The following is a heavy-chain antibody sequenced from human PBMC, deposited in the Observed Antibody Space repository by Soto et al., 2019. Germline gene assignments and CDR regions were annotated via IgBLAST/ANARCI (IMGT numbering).Heavy chain of an antibody. V-gene: IGHV4-39*01. Sequence: PSLTCTVSGGSISSSSYYWGWIRQPPGKGLEWIGSIYYSGSTYYNPSLKSRVTISVDTSKNQFSLKLSSVTAADTAVYYCASISIAVAGTPLDYWGQGTLVTVS. CDR3: ASISIAVAGTPLDY. J-gene: IGHJ4*02. CDR1: GGSISSSSYY. CDR2: IYYSGST. D-gene: IGHD6-19*01.